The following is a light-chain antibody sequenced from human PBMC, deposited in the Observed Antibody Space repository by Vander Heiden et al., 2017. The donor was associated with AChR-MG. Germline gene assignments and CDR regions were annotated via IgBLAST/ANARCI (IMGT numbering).Light chain of an antibody. J-gene: IGLJ3*02. CDR3: SSYTSSGSRRV. CDR1: SSDVDDYDY. Sequence: QSALAQPASVSGSPGQSITISCTGPSSDVDDYDYVSWYQQHPDKAPKLSIYDVSNRPSGVSNRFSGSKSGNTASLTISGLQAEDEADYYCSSYTSSGSRRVFGGGTKVTV. V-gene: IGLV2-14*03. CDR2: DVS.